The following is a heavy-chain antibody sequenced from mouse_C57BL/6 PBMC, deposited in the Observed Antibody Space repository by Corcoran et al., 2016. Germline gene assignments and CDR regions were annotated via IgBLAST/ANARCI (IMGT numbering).Heavy chain of an antibody. CDR1: GYTFTTYG. CDR2: INTYSGVP. Sequence: QIQLVQSGPELKKPGETVKISCKASGYTFTTYGMSWVKQAPGKGLKWMGWINTYSGVPTYADDFKGRFAFSLETSASTAYLQINNLKNEDTATYFGAREDTTVVGDYYAMDYWGQGTSVTVSS. CDR3: AREDTTVVGDYYAMDY. J-gene: IGHJ4*01. V-gene: IGHV9-3*01. D-gene: IGHD1-1*01.